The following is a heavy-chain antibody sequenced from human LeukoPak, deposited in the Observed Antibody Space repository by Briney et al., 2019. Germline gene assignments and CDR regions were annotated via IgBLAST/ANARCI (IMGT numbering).Heavy chain of an antibody. D-gene: IGHD6-19*01. CDR3: ARVLFSSGWYLDN. J-gene: IGHJ4*01. CDR1: GFTFSSYA. Sequence: GGSLRLSCAASGFTFSSYAMSWARQAPGKGLEWVSSISSSGGSTYYADSVKGRFTISRDNAKNSLYLQMNSLRAEDTAVYYCARVLFSSGWYLDNWGQGTLVTVSS. V-gene: IGHV3-23*01. CDR2: ISSSGGST.